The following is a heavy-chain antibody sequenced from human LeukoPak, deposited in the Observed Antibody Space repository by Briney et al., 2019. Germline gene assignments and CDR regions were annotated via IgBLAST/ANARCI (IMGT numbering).Heavy chain of an antibody. Sequence: ASVKVSCKASGYTFTGYYMHWVRQAPGQGLEWMGIINPSGGSTSYAQKFQGRVTMTRNTSISTAYMELSSLRSEDTAVYYCARSGITMIGDDGLDPWGQGTLVTVSS. J-gene: IGHJ5*02. V-gene: IGHV1-46*01. CDR3: ARSGITMIGDDGLDP. D-gene: IGHD3-22*01. CDR2: INPSGGST. CDR1: GYTFTGYY.